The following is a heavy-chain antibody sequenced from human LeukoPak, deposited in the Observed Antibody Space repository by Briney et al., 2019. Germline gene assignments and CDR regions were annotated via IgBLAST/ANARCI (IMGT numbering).Heavy chain of an antibody. V-gene: IGHV4-34*01. CDR1: GGSFSGYY. Sequence: SETLSLTCAVYGGSFSGYYWSWIRQPSGKGLEWIGEIIHSGSSTYNPSLKSRVTISVDTSKSQFSLKLKSVTAADTAVYYCVRGRWLGYSPFGYWSQGTLVTVSS. CDR2: IIHSGSS. J-gene: IGHJ4*02. CDR3: VRGRWLGYSPFGY. D-gene: IGHD5-24*01.